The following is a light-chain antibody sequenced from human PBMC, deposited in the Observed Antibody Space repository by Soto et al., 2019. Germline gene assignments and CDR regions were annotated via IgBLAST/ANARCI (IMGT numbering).Light chain of an antibody. CDR1: QGIRHD. CDR2: AAS. J-gene: IGKJ2*01. CDR3: LQHNSDPFT. V-gene: IGKV1-17*01. Sequence: DIQMTQSPSSLSASVGDRVTITCRASQGIRHDLGWYQQKPGKAPKRLIYAASSLQSGVASRFSGSGSGTEFPLSIRSLQPEDFATYYCLQHNSDPFTFGQGTKLEIK.